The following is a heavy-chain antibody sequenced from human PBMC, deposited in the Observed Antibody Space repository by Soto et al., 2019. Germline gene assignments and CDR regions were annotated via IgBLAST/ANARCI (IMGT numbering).Heavy chain of an antibody. CDR3: ARDPSIVGATEIDY. V-gene: IGHV3-30-3*01. CDR1: GFTFSSYA. Sequence: QVQLVESGGGVVQPGRSLRLSCAASGFTFSSYAMHWVRQAPGKGLEWVAVISYDGSNKYYADSEKGRFTISRDNSKNTLYLQMNSLRAEDTAVYYCARDPSIVGATEIDYWGQGTLVTVSS. J-gene: IGHJ4*02. D-gene: IGHD1-26*01. CDR2: ISYDGSNK.